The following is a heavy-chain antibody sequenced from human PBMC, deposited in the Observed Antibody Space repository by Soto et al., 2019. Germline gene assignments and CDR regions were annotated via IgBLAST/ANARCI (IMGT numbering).Heavy chain of an antibody. CDR3: ARDRKNWFDP. Sequence: SVKVSCKASGYTFTNYFIHWVRQAPGQGLEWMGGIIPIFGTANYAQKFQGRVTITADESTSTAYMELSSLRSEDTAVYYCARDRKNWFDPWGQGTLVTVS. CDR1: GYTFTNYF. J-gene: IGHJ5*02. CDR2: IIPIFGTA. V-gene: IGHV1-69*13.